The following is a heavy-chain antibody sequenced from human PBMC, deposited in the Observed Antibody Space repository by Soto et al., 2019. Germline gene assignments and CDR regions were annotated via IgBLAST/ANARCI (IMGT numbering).Heavy chain of an antibody. CDR1: GFTFSSYA. J-gene: IGHJ3*02. Sequence: GGSLRLSCAASGFTFSSYAMSWVRQAPGKGLEWVSAISGSGGSTYYADSVKGRFTISRDNSKNTLYLQMNSLRAEDTAVYYYAKDREYCSGGSCYPDAFDIWGQGTMVTVSS. CDR2: ISGSGGST. CDR3: AKDREYCSGGSCYPDAFDI. D-gene: IGHD2-15*01. V-gene: IGHV3-23*01.